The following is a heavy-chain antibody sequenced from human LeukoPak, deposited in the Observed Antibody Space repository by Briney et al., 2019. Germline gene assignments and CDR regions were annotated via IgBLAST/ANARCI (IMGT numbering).Heavy chain of an antibody. CDR2: INPNSGGT. J-gene: IGHJ6*03. D-gene: IGHD2-15*01. Sequence: ASVKVSCKASGYTFTGYYMHWVRQAPGQGLEWMGWINPNSGGTNYAQKFQGRVTMTRDTSISTAYMELSRLRSDDTAVYYCATGYCSGGSCYGYYMDVWGKGTTVTVSS. V-gene: IGHV1-2*02. CDR1: GYTFTGYY. CDR3: ATGYCSGGSCYGYYMDV.